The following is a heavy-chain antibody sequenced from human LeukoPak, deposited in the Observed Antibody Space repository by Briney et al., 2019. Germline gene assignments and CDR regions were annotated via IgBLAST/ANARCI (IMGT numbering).Heavy chain of an antibody. Sequence: SETLSLTCTVSGGSIRSSSYYWGWIRQPPGKGLEWTGSIYYSGSTYYNPSLKSRVTISVDTSKNQFSLKLSSVTAADTAVYYCARGQAARLFDYWGQGTLVTVSS. D-gene: IGHD6-6*01. V-gene: IGHV4-39*07. J-gene: IGHJ4*02. CDR2: IYYSGST. CDR1: GGSIRSSSYY. CDR3: ARGQAARLFDY.